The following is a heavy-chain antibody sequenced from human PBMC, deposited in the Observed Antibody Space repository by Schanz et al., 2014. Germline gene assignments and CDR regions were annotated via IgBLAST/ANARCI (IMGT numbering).Heavy chain of an antibody. CDR2: MYINSGST. CDR1: GFTFSGYW. D-gene: IGHD6-6*01. V-gene: IGHV3-48*04. J-gene: IGHJ6*02. Sequence: EVQLVESGGGLVQPGGSVRLSCAASGFTFSGYWMSWVRQAPGKGLEWISSMYINSGSTQYADSVKGRFTISRDNAKNSLFLQMNSLRAEDTAIYYCATSYSSSSYFYVMDVWGQGTTVTVSS. CDR3: ATSYSSSSYFYVMDV.